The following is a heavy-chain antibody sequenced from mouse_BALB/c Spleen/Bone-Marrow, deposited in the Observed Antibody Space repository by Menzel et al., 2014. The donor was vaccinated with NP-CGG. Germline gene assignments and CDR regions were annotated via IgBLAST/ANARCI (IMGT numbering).Heavy chain of an antibody. V-gene: IGHV2-2*02. CDR3: ARNVYYYGSSPMDY. D-gene: IGHD1-1*01. Sequence: QVHVKQSGPGLVQPSQSLSITCTVSGVSLTSYAVHWVRQSPGKGLEWLGVIWSGGSTDYNAAFISRLSISKDNSKSXFFFKMNILQVNDTAIYYCARNVYYYGSSPMDYWGQGTSVTVSS. CDR2: IWSGGST. CDR1: GVSLTSYA. J-gene: IGHJ4*01.